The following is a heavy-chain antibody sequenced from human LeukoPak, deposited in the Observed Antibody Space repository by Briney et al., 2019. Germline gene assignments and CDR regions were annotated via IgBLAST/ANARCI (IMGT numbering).Heavy chain of an antibody. V-gene: IGHV1-8*01. CDR3: ARGVVVVPAADNWFDP. CDR1: GYTFTSYD. J-gene: IGHJ5*02. Sequence: ASVKVSCKASGYTFTSYDINWVRQATGQGLEWMGWMNPNSGNTGYAQKFQGRVTMTRNTSISTAYMELSSLRSEDTAVYYCARGVVVVPAADNWFDPWGQGTLVTVSS. CDR2: MNPNSGNT. D-gene: IGHD2-2*01.